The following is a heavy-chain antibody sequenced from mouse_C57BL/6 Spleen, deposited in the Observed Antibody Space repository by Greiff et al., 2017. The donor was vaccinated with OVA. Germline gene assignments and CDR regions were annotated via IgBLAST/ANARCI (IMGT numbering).Heavy chain of an antibody. Sequence: EVKLVESGGDLVKPGGSLKLSCAASGFTFSSYGMSWVRQTPDKRLEWVATISSGGSYTYYPDSVKGRFTISRDNAKNTLYLQMSSLKSEDTAMYYCARHMVTTDFDYWGQGTTLTVSS. V-gene: IGHV5-6*01. J-gene: IGHJ2*01. CDR1: GFTFSSYG. D-gene: IGHD2-2*01. CDR3: ARHMVTTDFDY. CDR2: ISSGGSYT.